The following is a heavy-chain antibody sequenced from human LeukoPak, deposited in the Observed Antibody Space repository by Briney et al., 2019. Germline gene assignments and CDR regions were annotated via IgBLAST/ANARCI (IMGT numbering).Heavy chain of an antibody. CDR3: VRSKSGTYGWFDP. V-gene: IGHV4-59*01. CDR2: IYYSGGT. Sequence: SETLSLTCTVSGGSISSYYWSWIRQPPGKGLEWIGYIYYSGGTNYNPSLKSRVTISVDTSKNQFSLKVNSVTAADTAVYYCVRSKSGTYGWFDPWGQGTLVTVSS. D-gene: IGHD4-17*01. CDR1: GGSISSYY. J-gene: IGHJ5*02.